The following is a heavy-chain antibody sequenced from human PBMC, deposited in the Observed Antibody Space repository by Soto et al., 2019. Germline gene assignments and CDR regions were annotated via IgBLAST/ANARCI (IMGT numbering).Heavy chain of an antibody. J-gene: IGHJ4*02. V-gene: IGHV3-30*18. D-gene: IGHD6-13*01. CDR1: GFTFSSYG. CDR3: AKDFHIAAAGTRFYFGY. CDR2: ISYDGSNK. Sequence: QVQLVESGGGVVQPGRSLRLSCAASGFTFSSYGMHWVRQAPGKGLEWVAVISYDGSNKYYADSVKGRFTISRDNSKNTLYLQMNSLRAEDTAVYYCAKDFHIAAAGTRFYFGYWGQGTLVTVSS.